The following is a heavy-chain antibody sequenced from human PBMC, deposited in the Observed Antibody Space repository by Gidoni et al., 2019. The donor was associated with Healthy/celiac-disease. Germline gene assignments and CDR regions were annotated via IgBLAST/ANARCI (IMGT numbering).Heavy chain of an antibody. D-gene: IGHD6-13*01. CDR1: QYNFTSYD. V-gene: IGHV1-8*01. CDR2: MNPNSGNT. J-gene: IGHJ6*02. Sequence: QGQLVQSGAEVKKPGASVQVSCQASQYNFTSYDSSWVGQATGQGLEWMGWMNPNSGNTGYAQKFQGRVTMTRNTSISTAYMELSSLRSEDTAVDYCARALYSSSWYSDYYYGMDVWGQGTTVTVSS. CDR3: ARALYSSSWYSDYYYGMDV.